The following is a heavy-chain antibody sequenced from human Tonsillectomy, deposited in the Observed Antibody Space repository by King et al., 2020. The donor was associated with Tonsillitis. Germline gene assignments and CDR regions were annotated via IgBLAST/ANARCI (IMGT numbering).Heavy chain of an antibody. J-gene: IGHJ6*02. D-gene: IGHD6-19*01. CDR3: AKEGQWLDYSYYAMVV. Sequence: EVQLVESGGGLVQPGRSLRLSCAASGFIFEDYAMHWVRQAPGKGLEWVSGISWNSGSIGYADSVKGRFTISRDNAKNSLYLQMNSLRAEDTAFYYCAKEGQWLDYSYYAMVVWGQGTTVTVSS. CDR2: ISWNSGSI. CDR1: GFIFEDYA. V-gene: IGHV3-9*01.